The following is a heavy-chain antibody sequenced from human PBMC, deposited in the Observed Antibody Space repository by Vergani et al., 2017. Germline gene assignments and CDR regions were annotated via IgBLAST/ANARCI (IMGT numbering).Heavy chain of an antibody. J-gene: IGHJ4*02. CDR2: INPNSGGT. CDR1: GYTFTGYY. Sequence: QVQLVQSGAEVKKPGASVKVSCKASGYTFTGYYMHWVRQAPGQGLEWMGWINPNSGGTNYAKKFQGMVTMTRDTSISTAYMELSRLRSDDTAVYYCARDNFMYYYDSSGYYYHYWGQGTLVTVSS. CDR3: ARDNFMYYYDSSGYYYHY. D-gene: IGHD3-22*01. V-gene: IGHV1-2*02.